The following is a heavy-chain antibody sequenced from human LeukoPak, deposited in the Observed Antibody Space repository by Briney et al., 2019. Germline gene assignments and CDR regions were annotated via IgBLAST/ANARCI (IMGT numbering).Heavy chain of an antibody. CDR1: GGSISSCY. J-gene: IGHJ4*02. CDR3: ARQIASAGTAGFDF. CDR2: IYSTGST. Sequence: SETLSLTCTVSGGSISSCYWSWIRQPAGKGLEWIGRIYSTGSTNYNPSLKSRVTMSVDTSKNQFSLRLRSVTAADTAAYYCARQIASAGTAGFDFWGQGALVTVSS. D-gene: IGHD6-13*01. V-gene: IGHV4-4*07.